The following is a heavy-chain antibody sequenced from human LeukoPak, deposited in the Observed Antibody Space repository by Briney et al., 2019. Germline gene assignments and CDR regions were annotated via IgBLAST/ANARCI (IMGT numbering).Heavy chain of an antibody. CDR2: INHSGST. J-gene: IGHJ4*02. CDR3: ARGGGAWSIDY. CDR1: GGSFSGYY. D-gene: IGHD2-8*02. Sequence: SETLSLTCAVYGGSFSGYYWSWIRQPPGKGLEWIGEINHSGSTNYNPSLKSRVIISVDTSKNQFSLKLSSVTAADTAVYYCARGGGAWSIDYWGQGTLVTVSS. V-gene: IGHV4-34*01.